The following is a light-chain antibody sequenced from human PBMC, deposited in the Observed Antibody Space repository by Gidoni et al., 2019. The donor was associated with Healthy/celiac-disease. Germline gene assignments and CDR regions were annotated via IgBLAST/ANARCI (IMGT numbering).Light chain of an antibody. J-gene: IGKJ4*01. CDR1: QGISSY. CDR2: AAS. Sequence: DIQLTQSPSFLSASGGDRVTITCCASQGISSYLAWYQQKPGKAHKLLIYAASTFQIGVPSRFSGSGSGTEFTLTISSLQPEDFATYFRQQLNSYPLTFGGGTQVEIK. V-gene: IGKV1-9*01. CDR3: QQLNSYPLT.